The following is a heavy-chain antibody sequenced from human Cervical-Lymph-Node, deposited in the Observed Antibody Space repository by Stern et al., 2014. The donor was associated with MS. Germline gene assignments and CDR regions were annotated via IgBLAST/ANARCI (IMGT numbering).Heavy chain of an antibody. V-gene: IGHV7-4-1*01. Sequence: VQLVESGSEFKSPGASVKVSCKTSGYTFTLYAMNWVRQAPGQGLEWMGRIKPNTGNATYAQGFSGRFVFSLDTSVSTAYLHIHSLKAEDTAVYFCARSLPGGYRINWFDPWGQGTLVTVSS. D-gene: IGHD3-22*01. CDR1: GYTFTLYA. J-gene: IGHJ5*02. CDR3: ARSLPGGYRINWFDP. CDR2: IKPNTGNA.